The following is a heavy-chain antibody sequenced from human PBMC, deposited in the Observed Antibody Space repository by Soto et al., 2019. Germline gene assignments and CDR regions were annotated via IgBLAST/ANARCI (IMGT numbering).Heavy chain of an antibody. CDR2: INWNGGST. J-gene: IGHJ4*02. CDR3: ARLQKITMVRGVIITQPSDY. V-gene: IGHV3-20*04. D-gene: IGHD3-10*01. CDR1: GFTFGDNG. Sequence: PGRSLRLSRAASGFTFGDNGMRWVRQAPGKGLEWVSGINWNGGSTGYADSVKGRFTISRDNAKNSLYLQMNSLRAEDTALYYCARLQKITMVRGVIITQPSDYWGQGT.